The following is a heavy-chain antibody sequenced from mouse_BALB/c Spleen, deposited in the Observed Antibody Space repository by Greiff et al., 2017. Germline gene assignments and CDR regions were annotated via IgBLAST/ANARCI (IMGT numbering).Heavy chain of an antibody. CDR2: ISYSGST. J-gene: IGHJ2*01. CDR1: GYSITSDYA. V-gene: IGHV3-2*02. D-gene: IGHD1-2*01. Sequence: EVQLQESGPGLVKPSQSLSLTCTVTGYSITSDYAWNWIRQFPGNKLEWMGYISYSGSTSYNPSLKSRISITRDTSKNQFFLQLNSVTTEDTATYYCARSPSTAPFDYWGQGTTLTVSS. CDR3: ARSPSTAPFDY.